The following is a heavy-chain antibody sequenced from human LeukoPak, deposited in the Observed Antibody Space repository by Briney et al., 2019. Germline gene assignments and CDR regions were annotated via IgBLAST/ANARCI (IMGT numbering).Heavy chain of an antibody. CDR1: GGSISSGGYY. Sequence: SQTLSLTCTVSGGSISSGGYYWSWIRQPPGKGLEWIGYIYHSGSTYYNPSLKSRVTISVDRSKNQFSLKLSSVTAADTAVYYCARDHSGYSYGYYAFDIWGQGTMVTVSS. CDR2: IYHSGST. V-gene: IGHV4-30-2*01. CDR3: ARDHSGYSYGYYAFDI. J-gene: IGHJ3*02. D-gene: IGHD5-18*01.